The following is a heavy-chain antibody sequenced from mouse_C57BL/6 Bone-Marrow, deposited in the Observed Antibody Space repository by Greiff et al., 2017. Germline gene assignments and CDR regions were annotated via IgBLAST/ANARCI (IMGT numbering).Heavy chain of an antibody. J-gene: IGHJ1*03. Sequence: QVQLQQPGAELVRPGTSVKLSCKASGYTFTSYWMHWVKQRPGQGLEWIGVIDPSDSYTNYNQKFKGKATLTVDTSASTAYMQLSSLTSEDAAVYNCALITTLAHGGWGTATTVTVSS. CDR1: GYTFTSYW. V-gene: IGHV1-59*01. D-gene: IGHD1-1*01. CDR3: ALITTLAHGG. CDR2: IDPSDSYT.